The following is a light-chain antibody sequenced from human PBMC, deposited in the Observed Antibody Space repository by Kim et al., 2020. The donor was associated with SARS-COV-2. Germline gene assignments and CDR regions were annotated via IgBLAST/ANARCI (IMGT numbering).Light chain of an antibody. CDR3: QALDSSTALV. CDR2: QDS. J-gene: IGLJ2*01. CDR1: KLGYKY. V-gene: IGLV3-1*01. Sequence: VSPGQTASITCSMDKLGYKYACRYQQKPGQSPVLVIYQDSKRPSGIPVRFSGSNSGNTATLTISGTQAMDEADYYCQALDSSTALVFGGGTQLTVL.